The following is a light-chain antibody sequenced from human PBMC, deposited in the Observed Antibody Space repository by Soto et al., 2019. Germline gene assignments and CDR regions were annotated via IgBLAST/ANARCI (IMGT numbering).Light chain of an antibody. V-gene: IGLV8-61*01. CDR3: VLYMGSGIWV. Sequence: QTVVTQEPPFSVSPGGTVTLTCGLNSGSVSSNNYPSWYQQTPGRPPRTLIYSTNTRSSGVPDRFSGSILGNKAALTITGAQADDESHYYCVLYMGSGIWVFGGGTKLTVL. CDR1: SGSVSSNNY. J-gene: IGLJ3*02. CDR2: STN.